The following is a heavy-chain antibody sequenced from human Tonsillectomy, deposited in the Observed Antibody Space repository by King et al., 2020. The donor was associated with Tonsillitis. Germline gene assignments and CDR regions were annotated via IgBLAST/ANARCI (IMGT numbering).Heavy chain of an antibody. CDR3: AREGGWGRYYFYMDV. J-gene: IGHJ6*03. Sequence: QLQESGPGLVKPSETLSLTCTVSSGSISNYYWSWIRQSPGKGLEWIGYIYYSGSTNYNPSLQCRVTISVDTSKNQFSLNLTSVTAADTAVYYCAREGGWGRYYFYMDVWGKGTTVTVSS. CDR2: IYYSGST. D-gene: IGHD7-27*01. CDR1: SGSISNYY. V-gene: IGHV4-59*01.